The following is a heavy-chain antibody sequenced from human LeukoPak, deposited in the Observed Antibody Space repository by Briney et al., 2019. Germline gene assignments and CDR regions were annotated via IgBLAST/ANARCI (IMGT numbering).Heavy chain of an antibody. J-gene: IGHJ4*02. V-gene: IGHV3-21*01. CDR3: ARDLSHIVVVTAIFDY. Sequence: GGSLRLSCAAPGFTFSSYSMNWVRQAPGKGLEWVSSISSSSSYIYYADSVKGRFTISRDNAKNSLYLQMNSLRAEDTAVYYCARDLSHIVVVTAIFDYWGQGTLVTVSS. CDR1: GFTFSSYS. D-gene: IGHD2-21*02. CDR2: ISSSSSYI.